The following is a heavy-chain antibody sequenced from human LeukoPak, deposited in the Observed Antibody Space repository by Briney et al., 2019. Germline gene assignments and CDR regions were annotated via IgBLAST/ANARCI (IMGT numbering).Heavy chain of an antibody. Sequence: SETLSLTCTVSGGSISSYYWSWIRQPPGKGLEWLGYIYYSGSTNYNPSLKSRLTISVDMSKNPCSLRLSSVSAADTAVVYCARQPVGSTNYMAVWGKGTTVTISS. CDR3: ARQPVGSTNYMAV. CDR2: IYYSGST. CDR1: GGSISSYY. D-gene: IGHD2-2*01. V-gene: IGHV4-59*08. J-gene: IGHJ6*03.